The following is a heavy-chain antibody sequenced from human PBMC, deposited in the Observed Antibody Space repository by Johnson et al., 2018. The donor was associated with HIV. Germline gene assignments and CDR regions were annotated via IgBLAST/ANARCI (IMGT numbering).Heavy chain of an antibody. V-gene: IGHV3-15*01. CDR2: LKTKTDGGTT. J-gene: IGHJ3*02. D-gene: IGHD6-13*01. CDR1: GFIFSNAW. Sequence: EVQLVESGGGLVKPGGSLRLSCAASGFIFSNAWMSWVRQAPGKGLEWVGRLKTKTDGGTTDYATPVKGRFTISRDDSKNTLYLQMNSLKTEDTAVYYCTTDWYSSSWYGALDAFDIWGQGTMVTVSS. CDR3: TTDWYSSSWYGALDAFDI.